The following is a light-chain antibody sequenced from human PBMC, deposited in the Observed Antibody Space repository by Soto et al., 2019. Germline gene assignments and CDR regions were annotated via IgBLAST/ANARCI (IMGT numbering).Light chain of an antibody. CDR1: QSVGSH. CDR2: GAL. CDR3: QQYDTWPPFT. V-gene: IGKV3-15*01. Sequence: EIVMTQSPATLSVSPGERATLSCRASQSVGSHLAWYQQRPGQAPRLLIYGALYRATGIPARFSGSGSGTDFTLTISSLQSEDFAVYYCQQYDTWPPFTFGPGTKVDIK. J-gene: IGKJ3*01.